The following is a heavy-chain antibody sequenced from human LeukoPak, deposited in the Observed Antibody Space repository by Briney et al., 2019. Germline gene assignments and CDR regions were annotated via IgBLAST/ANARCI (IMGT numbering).Heavy chain of an antibody. D-gene: IGHD5-18*01. CDR2: IYYSGST. J-gene: IGHJ4*02. CDR1: GGSISSGGYY. V-gene: IGHV4-31*03. Sequence: SQTLSLTCTVSGGSISSGGYYWSWIRQHPGKGLEWTGYIYYSGSTYYNPYLKSRVTISVDTSKNQFSLKLSSVTAADTAVYYCAPIERYSMMEAQEGYWGQGTLVTVSS. CDR3: APIERYSMMEAQEGY.